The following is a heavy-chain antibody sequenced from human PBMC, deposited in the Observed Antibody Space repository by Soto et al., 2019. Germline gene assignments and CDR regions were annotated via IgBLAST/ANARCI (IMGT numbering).Heavy chain of an antibody. J-gene: IGHJ6*02. CDR1: GGSISSYY. CDR3: ARQRITMVRGAYYYGMDV. D-gene: IGHD3-10*01. CDR2: IYYSGST. V-gene: IGHV4-59*01. Sequence: PSETLSLTCTVSGGSISSYYWSWIRQPPGKGLEWIGYIYYSGSTNYNPSLKSRVTISVDTSKNQFSLKLSSVTAADTAVYYCARQRITMVRGAYYYGMDVWGQGTTVTSP.